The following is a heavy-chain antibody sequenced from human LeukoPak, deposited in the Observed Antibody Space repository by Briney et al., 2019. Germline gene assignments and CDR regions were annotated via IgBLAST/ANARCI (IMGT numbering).Heavy chain of an antibody. D-gene: IGHD6-13*01. CDR3: AKDASFSSSWYYFDY. CDR2: ISWNSGSI. J-gene: IGHJ4*02. Sequence: GGSLRLSCAASGFTFDDHAMHWVRQAPGKGLEWVSGISWNSGSIGYADSVKGRFTISRDNAKNSLYLQMNSLRAEDTALYYCAKDASFSSSWYYFDYWGQGTLVTVSS. V-gene: IGHV3-9*01. CDR1: GFTFDDHA.